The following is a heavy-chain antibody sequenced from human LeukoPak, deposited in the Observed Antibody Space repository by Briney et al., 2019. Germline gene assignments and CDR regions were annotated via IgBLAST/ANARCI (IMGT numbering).Heavy chain of an antibody. CDR3: ARRWSFDY. V-gene: IGHV3-30*04. D-gene: IGHD6-13*01. CDR1: GFTFSVYA. CDR2: ISYDESDK. Sequence: GGSLRLSCAASGFTFSVYAMRWVRQAPGKGLEWVAVISYDESDKYYADSAKGRFTISRDNSKNTLYLQMNSLRPEDTAVYYCARRWSFDYWGQGTLVTVSS. J-gene: IGHJ4*02.